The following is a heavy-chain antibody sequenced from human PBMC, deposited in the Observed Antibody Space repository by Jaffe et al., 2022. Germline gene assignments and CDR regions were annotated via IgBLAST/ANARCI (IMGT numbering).Heavy chain of an antibody. J-gene: IGHJ4*02. CDR3: VKDLYDYIWGSYLY. V-gene: IGHV3-23*01. Sequence: EVRLLESGGALVQPGGSLRLSCVVSGFNFRNFAMAWVRQAPGKGLEWVSSLTGGGEDTFYADSVTGRFTISRDNSKNTLYLQMNSLRPEDAAVYYCVKDLYDYIWGSYLYWGQGTQVTVSS. CDR1: GFNFRNFA. CDR2: LTGGGEDT. D-gene: IGHD3-16*01.